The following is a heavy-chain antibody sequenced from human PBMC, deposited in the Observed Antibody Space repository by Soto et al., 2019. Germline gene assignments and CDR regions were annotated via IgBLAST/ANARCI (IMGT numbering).Heavy chain of an antibody. CDR2: ISAYNGNT. D-gene: IGHD3-3*01. V-gene: IGHV1-18*01. CDR3: ARDFWSGYYGRYFDY. CDR1: GYTFTSYG. Sequence: QVQLVQSGAEVKKPGASVKVSCKASGYTFTSYGISWVRQAPGQGPEWMGWISAYNGNTNYAQKLEGRVTMTTDTSTSTAYMELRSLRSDDTAVYYCARDFWSGYYGRYFDYWGQGTLVTVSS. J-gene: IGHJ4*02.